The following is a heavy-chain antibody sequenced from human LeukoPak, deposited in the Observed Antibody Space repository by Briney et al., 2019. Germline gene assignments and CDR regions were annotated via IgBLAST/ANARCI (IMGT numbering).Heavy chain of an antibody. Sequence: GASVKVSCKASGYTFTSYDINWVRQATGQGLEWMGWMNPNSGNTGYAQEFQGRVTMTRNTSISTAYMELSSLRSEDTAVYYCARGRYSGSYHYYGMDVWGQGTTVTISS. V-gene: IGHV1-8*01. CDR1: GYTFTSYD. J-gene: IGHJ6*02. D-gene: IGHD1-26*01. CDR3: ARGRYSGSYHYYGMDV. CDR2: MNPNSGNT.